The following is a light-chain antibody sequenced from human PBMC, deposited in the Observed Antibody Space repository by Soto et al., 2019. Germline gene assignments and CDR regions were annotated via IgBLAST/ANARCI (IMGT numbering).Light chain of an antibody. J-gene: IGKJ2*01. CDR2: WAS. CDR3: QQYYSTPPYT. Sequence: IVMTQSPDSLAVSLGERATINCKSSQSVLYSSNNKNYLAWYRQKPGQPPKLLIYWASIRESGVPDRISGTGSGTDFTLTISSLPAEDVAVYYCQQYYSTPPYTLGQGTKLEIK. CDR1: QSVLYSSNNKNY. V-gene: IGKV4-1*01.